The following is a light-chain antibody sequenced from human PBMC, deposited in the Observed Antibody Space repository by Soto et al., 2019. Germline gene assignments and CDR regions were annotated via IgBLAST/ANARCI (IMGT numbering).Light chain of an antibody. Sequence: EIVMTQSPATLSGSPGERATLSCRTSQSVSVNLAWYQQKPGQAPRLLIYGASITATGIPARFSGSGSGTEFSLTISSLQSEDFAVYYCHQYNNWPSSFGPGTEVQIK. J-gene: IGKJ3*01. CDR1: QSVSVN. V-gene: IGKV3-15*01. CDR3: HQYNNWPSS. CDR2: GAS.